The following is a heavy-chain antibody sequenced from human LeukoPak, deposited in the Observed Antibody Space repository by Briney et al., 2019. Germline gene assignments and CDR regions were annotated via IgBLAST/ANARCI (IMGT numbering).Heavy chain of an antibody. V-gene: IGHV3-7*01. CDR1: GLFFSTNW. J-gene: IGHJ4*02. CDR3: ASWAASTNY. D-gene: IGHD2-8*01. CDR2: IKPDGRDK. Sequence: GGSLRLSCAASGLFFSTNWMSWVRQAPGKGLEWVATIKPDGRDKYYVDSVKGRFTMSRDNGKNSVYLQMNSLRAEDTAVYYCASWAASTNYWGQGTLVTVSS.